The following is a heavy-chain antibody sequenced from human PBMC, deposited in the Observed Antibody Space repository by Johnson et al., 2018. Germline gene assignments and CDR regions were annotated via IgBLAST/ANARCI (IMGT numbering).Heavy chain of an antibody. CDR1: GFTFSSYD. J-gene: IGHJ6*02. Sequence: VQSGGSLRLSCAASGFTFSSYDMHWVRQATGKGLEWVSAIGTAGDTYYPGSVKGRFTISRENAKNSLYLQMNSLRAGDTAVYYCSRSYCTNGVCPYYYYGMDVWGQGTTVTVSS. CDR2: IGTAGDT. D-gene: IGHD2-8*01. V-gene: IGHV3-13*01. CDR3: SRSYCTNGVCPYYYYGMDV.